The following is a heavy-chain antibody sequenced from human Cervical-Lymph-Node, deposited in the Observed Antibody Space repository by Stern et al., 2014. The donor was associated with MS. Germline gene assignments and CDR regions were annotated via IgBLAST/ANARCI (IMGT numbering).Heavy chain of an antibody. D-gene: IGHD4-17*01. J-gene: IGHJ4*02. Sequence: EVQLVESGGGLVQPGGSLRLSCAASGFIFDDYAMHWVRQAPGKGLERVSTISWNSAIIGYADSVKVRFTISRYNAKNSLYLQMDSLRAEDTAFYYCTKGGESTSDSWGQGTLVTVSS. CDR1: GFIFDDYA. CDR2: ISWNSAII. V-gene: IGHV3-9*01. CDR3: TKGGESTSDS.